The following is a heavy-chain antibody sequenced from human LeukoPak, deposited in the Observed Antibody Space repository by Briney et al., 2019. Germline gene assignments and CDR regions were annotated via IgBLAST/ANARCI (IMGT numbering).Heavy chain of an antibody. CDR1: GGSISSSSYY. V-gene: IGHV4-39*07. D-gene: IGHD3-9*01. J-gene: IGHJ4*02. CDR2: IYYSGST. CDR3: ARGGIRNILVFDY. Sequence: PSETLSLTCTVSGGSISSSSYYWGWIRQPPGKGLEWIGSIYYSGSTYYNPSLKSRVTISVDTSKNQFSLKLSSVTAADTAVYYCARGGIRNILVFDYWGQGTLVTVSS.